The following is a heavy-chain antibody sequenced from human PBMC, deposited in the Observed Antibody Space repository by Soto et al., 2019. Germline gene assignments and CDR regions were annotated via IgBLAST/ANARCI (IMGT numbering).Heavy chain of an antibody. V-gene: IGHV3-43*01. D-gene: IGHD1-26*01. CDR3: AKDSLGATTGTHYYDYSGMDV. CDR1: GFTSDDYT. Sequence: RDSCGVSGFTSDDYTMHRVSKDQGKGLEWVSLISWDGGSTYYADSVKGRFTISRDNSKNSLYLQMNSLRTEDTALYYCAKDSLGATTGTHYYDYSGMDVWGQGTTVTVSS. CDR2: ISWDGGST. J-gene: IGHJ6*02.